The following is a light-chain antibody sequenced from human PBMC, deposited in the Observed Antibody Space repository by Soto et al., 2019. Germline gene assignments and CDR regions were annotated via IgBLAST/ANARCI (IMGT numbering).Light chain of an antibody. Sequence: EIVMTQSPATLSVSRGERATLSCRASRSVSNNLAWHQQKPGQAPRLLIYGASTRAAGIPARFSGSWSGTEFTLTISSLQSEDSAVYYCQQYNNWPLTFGQGTRLEIK. CDR2: GAS. CDR3: QQYNNWPLT. V-gene: IGKV3-15*01. CDR1: RSVSNN. J-gene: IGKJ5*01.